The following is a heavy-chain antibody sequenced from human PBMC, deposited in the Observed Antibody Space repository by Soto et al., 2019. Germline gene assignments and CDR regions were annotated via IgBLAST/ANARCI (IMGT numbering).Heavy chain of an antibody. Sequence: SETLSLTCNVSGGSISNYYWTWVRQSPEKGLEWIGYMYYNGNINYNPSLKSRVAISIDTSKNQFSLTLKSVTAADTAVYYCASGGNWFDPWGQGGLVTVSS. CDR1: GGSISNYY. CDR3: ASGGNWFDP. J-gene: IGHJ5*02. D-gene: IGHD3-16*01. CDR2: MYYNGNI. V-gene: IGHV4-59*01.